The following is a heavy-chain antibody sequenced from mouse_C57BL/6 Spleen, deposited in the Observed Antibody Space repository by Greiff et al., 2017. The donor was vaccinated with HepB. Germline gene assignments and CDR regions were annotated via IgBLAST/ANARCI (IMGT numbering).Heavy chain of an antibody. CDR2: IHPNSGST. CDR1: GYTFTSYW. Sequence: VQLQQSGAELVKPGASVKLSCKASGYTFTSYWMHWVKQRPGQGLEWIGMIHPNSGSTNYNEKFKSKATLTVDKSSSTAYMQLSRLTSEDSAVYYCAREGYYGSSYGFAYWGQGTLVTVSA. V-gene: IGHV1-64*01. CDR3: AREGYYGSSYGFAY. J-gene: IGHJ3*01. D-gene: IGHD1-1*01.